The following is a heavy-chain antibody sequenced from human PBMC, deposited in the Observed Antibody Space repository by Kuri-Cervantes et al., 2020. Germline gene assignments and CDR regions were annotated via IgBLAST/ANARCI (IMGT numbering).Heavy chain of an antibody. D-gene: IGHD1-26*01. CDR3: ATGFLVGARDAFDI. V-gene: IGHV1-24*01. J-gene: IGHJ3*02. CDR1: GYTLTELS. CDR2: FDPEDGET. Sequence: ASVKVSCRVSGYTLTELSMHWVRQAPGKGLEWMGGFDPEDGETIYAQKFQGRVTMTEDTSTDTAYMELSSLRSEDTAVYYCATGFLVGARDAFDIWGQGTMVTVSS.